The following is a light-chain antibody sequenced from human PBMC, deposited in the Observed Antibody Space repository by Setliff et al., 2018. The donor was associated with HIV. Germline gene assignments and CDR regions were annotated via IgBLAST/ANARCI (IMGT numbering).Light chain of an antibody. CDR3: SLYTSSSGGV. Sequence: QSALTQPPSVSGSPGQSVTISCTGTSSDVGSYNRVSWYQQPPGTAPKLVIYEVSNRPSGVPDRFSGSKSGNTASLTIPGLQADEEADYYCSLYTSSSGGVFGGGTKGTVL. J-gene: IGLJ2*01. CDR2: EVS. CDR1: SSDVGSYNR. V-gene: IGLV2-18*01.